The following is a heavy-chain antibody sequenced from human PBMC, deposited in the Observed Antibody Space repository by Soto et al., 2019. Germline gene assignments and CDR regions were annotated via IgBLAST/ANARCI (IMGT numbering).Heavy chain of an antibody. CDR1: WFPFNTFS. D-gene: IGHD2-2*01. J-gene: IGHJ6*03. Sequence: GSLKLSCATPWFPFNTFSLNWVRQAPGKGLEWVSYISSGSSTIYYADSVKGRFTISRDNAKNSLYLQMDSLRAEDTAVYYATRSAYMDVWGTGTTVTVSS. V-gene: IGHV3-48*01. CDR2: ISSGSSTI. CDR3: TRSAYMDV.